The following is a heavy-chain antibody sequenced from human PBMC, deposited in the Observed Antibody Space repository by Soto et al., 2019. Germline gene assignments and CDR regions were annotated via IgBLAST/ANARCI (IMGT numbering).Heavy chain of an antibody. Sequence: GASVKVSCKASGYTFTSYGISWVRQAPGQGLEWMGWISAYNGNTNYAQKLQGRVTMTTDTSTSTAYMELRSLRSDDTAAYYCARGTFTIFGVINAFDIWGQGTMVTVSS. CDR1: GYTFTSYG. CDR2: ISAYNGNT. J-gene: IGHJ3*02. V-gene: IGHV1-18*04. D-gene: IGHD3-3*01. CDR3: ARGTFTIFGVINAFDI.